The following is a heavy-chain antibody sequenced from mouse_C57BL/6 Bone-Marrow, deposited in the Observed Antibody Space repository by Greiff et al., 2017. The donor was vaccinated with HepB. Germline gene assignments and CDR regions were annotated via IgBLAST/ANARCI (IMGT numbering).Heavy chain of an antibody. V-gene: IGHV5-4*01. CDR1: GFTFSSYA. CDR3: ARDAAVDGAWFAY. Sequence: EVQGVESGGGLVKPGGSLKLSCAASGFTFSSYAMSWVRQTPEKRLEWVATISDGGSYTYYPDNVKGRFTISRDNAKNNLYLQMSHLKSEDTAMYYCARDAAVDGAWFAYWGQGTLVTVSA. J-gene: IGHJ3*01. CDR2: ISDGGSYT.